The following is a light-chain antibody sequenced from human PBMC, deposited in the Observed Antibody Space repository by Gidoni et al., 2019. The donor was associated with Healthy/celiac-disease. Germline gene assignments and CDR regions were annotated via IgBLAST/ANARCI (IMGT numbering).Light chain of an antibody. V-gene: IGLV2-14*01. CDR3: SSYTSSSAWV. Sequence: QSALTQPAPVSGPPGQPITISCTGTSSDIGGYNYVSWYQQHPGKAPKLIIYDVSNRPSGVSNRFSGSKSGNTASLTISGLQAEDEADYYCSSYTSSSAWVFGGGTKLTVL. CDR1: SSDIGGYNY. CDR2: DVS. J-gene: IGLJ3*02.